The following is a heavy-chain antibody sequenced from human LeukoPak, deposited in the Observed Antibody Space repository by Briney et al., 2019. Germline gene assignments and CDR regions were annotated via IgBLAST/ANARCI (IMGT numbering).Heavy chain of an antibody. CDR1: GFTFSNYW. Sequence: GGSLRLACASSGFTFSNYWMHWVRQAPGKGLVWVSRIYSDGNTTNYADSVKGRFTISRDNAKNTLYLQMNSLRAEDTAVYYCARDQGSTSRGIDYWGQGTLVTVSS. V-gene: IGHV3-74*01. D-gene: IGHD2-2*01. CDR2: IYSDGNTT. CDR3: ARDQGSTSRGIDY. J-gene: IGHJ4*02.